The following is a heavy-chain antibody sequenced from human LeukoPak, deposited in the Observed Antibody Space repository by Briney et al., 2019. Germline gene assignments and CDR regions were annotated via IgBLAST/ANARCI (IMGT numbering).Heavy chain of an antibody. CDR2: IYTSGST. V-gene: IGHV4-4*07. CDR1: GGSINNYY. J-gene: IGHJ4*02. CDR3: ARDACGITMVRGAQGPYYFDY. D-gene: IGHD3-10*01. Sequence: PSETLSLTCTVSGGSINNYYWSWIRQPAGKGLEWIGRIYTSGSTNYNPSLKSRVTMSVDTSKNQFSLKLSSVTAADTAVYYCARDACGITMVRGAQGPYYFDYWGQGTLVTVSS.